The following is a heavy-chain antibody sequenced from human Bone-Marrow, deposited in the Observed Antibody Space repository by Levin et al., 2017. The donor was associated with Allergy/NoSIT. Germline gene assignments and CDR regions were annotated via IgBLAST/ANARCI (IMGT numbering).Heavy chain of an antibody. J-gene: IGHJ4*02. D-gene: IGHD3-3*01. Sequence: GSLRLSCDVSGDSISSSHWWNWVRQPPGKGLEWIGEISHTGNTNYNPSLKSRVTFSLDTSTNHFSLKLRSLTAADTAVYFCASRGGQISIFGVINNWGQGTLVTVSS. CDR3: ASRGGQISIFGVINN. CDR1: GDSISSSHW. CDR2: ISHTGNT. V-gene: IGHV4-4*01.